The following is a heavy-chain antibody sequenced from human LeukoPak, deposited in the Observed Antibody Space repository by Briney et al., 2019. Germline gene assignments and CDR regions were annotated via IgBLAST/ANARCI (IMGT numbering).Heavy chain of an antibody. V-gene: IGHV4-39*02. CDR3: AREARLLWFYYYYMDV. CDR1: GGSISSSSYY. Sequence: SETLSLTCTVSGGSISSSSYYWGWIRQPPGQGLEWIGSIYYSGSTYYNPSLKSRVTISVDTSKNQFSLKLSSVTAADTAVYYCAREARLLWFYYYYMDVWGKGTTVTISS. J-gene: IGHJ6*03. CDR2: IYYSGST. D-gene: IGHD3-10*01.